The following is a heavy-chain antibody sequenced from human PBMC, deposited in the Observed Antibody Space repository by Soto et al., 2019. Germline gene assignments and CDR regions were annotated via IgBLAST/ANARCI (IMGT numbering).Heavy chain of an antibody. D-gene: IGHD6-13*01. V-gene: IGHV3-23*01. CDR1: EFTFSSYA. CDR3: AKTLLSTSWYGLHDY. Sequence: PGGSLRLSCAASEFTFSSYAMSWVRQAPGKGLEWVSTTSGSGGRTYYADSVKGRFTISRDNSRNTLHLQMNSLRVEDTALYYCAKTLLSTSWYGLHDYVSQGTLVTVSS. J-gene: IGHJ4*02. CDR2: TSGSGGRT.